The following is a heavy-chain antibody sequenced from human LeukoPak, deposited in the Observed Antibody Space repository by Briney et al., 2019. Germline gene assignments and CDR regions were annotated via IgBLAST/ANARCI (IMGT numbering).Heavy chain of an antibody. CDR1: GGSFSGYY. Sequence: SETLSLTCAVYGGSFSGYYWSWIRQPPGKGLEWIGEINHSGSTNYNPSLKSRVTISVDTSKNQFSLKLSSVTAADTAVYYCARAPNWNARWFDPWGQGTLVTVSS. CDR2: INHSGST. CDR3: ARAPNWNARWFDP. D-gene: IGHD1-1*01. V-gene: IGHV4-34*01. J-gene: IGHJ5*02.